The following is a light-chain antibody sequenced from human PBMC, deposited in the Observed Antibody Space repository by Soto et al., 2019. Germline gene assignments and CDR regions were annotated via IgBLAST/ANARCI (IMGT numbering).Light chain of an antibody. J-gene: IGKJ1*01. CDR2: KAS. Sequence: DIQMTQSPSTLSGSVGVRVTLTCRASQFTSSWLAWYQQKPRKAPKLLIYKASTLTSGVPSRFRGSGSDTEFTHTISSLQPDDFATYYCQHYNSYSEAFGQGTKVDIK. CDR1: QFTSSW. CDR3: QHYNSYSEA. V-gene: IGKV1-5*03.